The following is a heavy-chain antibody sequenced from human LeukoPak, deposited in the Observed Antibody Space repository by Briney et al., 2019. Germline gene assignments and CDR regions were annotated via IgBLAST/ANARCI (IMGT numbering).Heavy chain of an antibody. D-gene: IGHD2-15*01. V-gene: IGHV1-2*02. CDR2: INPHSGGT. CDR3: ARGYSDLPLDY. Sequence: ASVKVSCKASGYTSTGYYIHWVRHRPGQGLELMGLINPHSGGTNYSQKFQGRVTMTTDTSISTAYMELSRLRSDDTAVYYCARGYSDLPLDYWGQGTLVTVSS. J-gene: IGHJ4*02. CDR1: GYTSTGYY.